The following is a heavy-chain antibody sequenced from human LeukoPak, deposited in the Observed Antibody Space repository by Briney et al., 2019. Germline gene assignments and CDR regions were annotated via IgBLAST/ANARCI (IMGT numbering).Heavy chain of an antibody. CDR3: ARDSPPDI. J-gene: IGHJ3*02. CDR2: ISNSGGST. Sequence: GGSLRLSCAASGFTFNTYTMYWVRQAPGKGLEWVSGISNSGGSTYYADSVKGRFTISRDNSKNTLYLQMNSLRAEDTAVYYCARDSPPDIWGQGTMVTVSS. CDR1: GFTFNTYT. V-gene: IGHV3-23*01.